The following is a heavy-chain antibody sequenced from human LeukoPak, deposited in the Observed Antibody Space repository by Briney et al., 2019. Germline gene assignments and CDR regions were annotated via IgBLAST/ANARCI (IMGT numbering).Heavy chain of an antibody. CDR2: ISGSGDST. V-gene: IGHV3-23*01. Sequence: GGSLRLSCAASGFTFSSYAMSWVRQAPGKGLEWVSAISGSGDSTYYADSVKGRFTISRDNSKNTMYLQMNSLRAEDTAVYYCAKRYTSLYYFDYGGQGTLVTVSS. CDR3: AKRYTSLYYFDY. J-gene: IGHJ4*02. D-gene: IGHD6-13*01. CDR1: GFTFSSYA.